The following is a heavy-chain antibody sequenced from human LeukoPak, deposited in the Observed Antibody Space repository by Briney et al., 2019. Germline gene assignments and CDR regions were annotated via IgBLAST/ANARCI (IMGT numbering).Heavy chain of an antibody. D-gene: IGHD1-26*01. J-gene: IGHJ4*02. Sequence: ASVKVSDTASGYTFSRYFMHWVRRAPGLGLEGMGWINPNIGGTNYAQKLQGRVTMTRDTSISTAYMELSRLRSDDTAVYYCARDRYREEVDYWGQGTLVTVSS. CDR2: INPNIGGT. CDR1: GYTFSRYF. CDR3: ARDRYREEVDY. V-gene: IGHV1-2*02.